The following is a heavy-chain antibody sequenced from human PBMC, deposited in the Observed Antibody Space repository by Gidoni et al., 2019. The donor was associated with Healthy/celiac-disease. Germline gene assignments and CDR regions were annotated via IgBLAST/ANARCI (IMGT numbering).Heavy chain of an antibody. CDR1: AFPFSRYS. CDR3: AVPWGSSSWNAFDI. Sequence: VQLVESGGGVVQPWRSLRLSFPASAFPFSRYSMHWVRQAPGKGLGWVAVISYYGSNKYYADSVKGRFTISRDNSKNTLYLQMNSLRAEDTAVYYCAVPWGSSSWNAFDIWGQGTMVTVSS. J-gene: IGHJ3*02. CDR2: ISYYGSNK. D-gene: IGHD6-13*01. V-gene: IGHV3-30-3*01.